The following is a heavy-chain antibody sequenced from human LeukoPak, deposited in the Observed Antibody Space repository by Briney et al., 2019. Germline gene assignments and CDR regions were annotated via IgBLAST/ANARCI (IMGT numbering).Heavy chain of an antibody. CDR3: ARGRRVFGVVSLYYYYYYMDV. V-gene: IGHV4-34*01. CDR2: INHSGST. CDR1: GGSFSGYY. J-gene: IGHJ6*03. Sequence: KPSATLSLTCAVYGGSFSGYYWSWIRPPPGKGLEWIGEINHSGSTNYNPSLKSRVTISVDTSKNQFSLELSSVTAADTAVYYCARGRRVFGVVSLYYYYYYMDVWGKGTTVTVSS. D-gene: IGHD3-3*01.